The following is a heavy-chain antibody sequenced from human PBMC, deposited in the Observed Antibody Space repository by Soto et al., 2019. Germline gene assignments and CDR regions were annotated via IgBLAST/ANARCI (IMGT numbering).Heavy chain of an antibody. Sequence: VXVSCTASRYTFPRYSMNWVRQAPGQSPEWMGWINPGNGNTKYSQRFQGRVTITRDTSASTAYTELSSLTSEDTAVYYCARRGALTSYYYGYYFDYWGQGTLVTVSS. V-gene: IGHV1-3*01. D-gene: IGHD3-9*01. CDR2: INPGNGNT. CDR1: RYTFPRYS. CDR3: ARRGALTSYYYGYYFDY. J-gene: IGHJ4*02.